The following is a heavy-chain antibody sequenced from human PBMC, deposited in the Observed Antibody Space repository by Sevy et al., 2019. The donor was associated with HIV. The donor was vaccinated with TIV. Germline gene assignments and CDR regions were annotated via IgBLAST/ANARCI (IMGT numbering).Heavy chain of an antibody. V-gene: IGHV3-7*01. CDR3: VREGVGGYSYSLDC. CDR2: RKEDGSER. J-gene: IGHJ4*02. CDR1: GFTFSSYW. Sequence: GGSLRLSCAASGFTFSSYWMSWVRQAPGKGLEWVATRKEDGSERNYVDSVKDRFTISRDNAKNSLYLQMNSLRAEDTAVYYCVREGVGGYSYSLDCWGQGTLVTVSS. D-gene: IGHD5-18*01.